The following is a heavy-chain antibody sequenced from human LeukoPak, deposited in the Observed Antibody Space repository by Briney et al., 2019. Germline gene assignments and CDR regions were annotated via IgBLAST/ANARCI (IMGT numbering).Heavy chain of an antibody. CDR2: INPNGGET. Sequence: ASVKVSCKASGYTFMDSCMHWVRQAPGQRPEWMAWINPNGGETHYAQKFRGRVILTLDTSISTAYMELNSLQYDDSAIYYCARDLTAGSSDYWGPGTLVTVSS. V-gene: IGHV1-2*02. CDR1: GYTFMDSC. J-gene: IGHJ4*02. CDR3: ARDLTAGSSDY. D-gene: IGHD3-10*01.